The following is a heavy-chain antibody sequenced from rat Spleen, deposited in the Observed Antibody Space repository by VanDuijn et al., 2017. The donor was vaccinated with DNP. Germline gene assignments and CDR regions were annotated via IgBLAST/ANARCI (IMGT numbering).Heavy chain of an antibody. J-gene: IGHJ2*01. CDR1: GFNFNDYW. V-gene: IGHV4-2*01. D-gene: IGHD1-12*02. CDR2: INKDSSTI. Sequence: EVKLVESGGGLVQPGRSLKLSCVASGFNFNDYWMGWVRQAPGKGLEWLGQINKDSSTIKYTPSLKDKFTISRDNAQNTLYLQMSKLGSEDTAIYYCALMDGAFDYWGQGVMVTVSS. CDR3: ALMDGAFDY.